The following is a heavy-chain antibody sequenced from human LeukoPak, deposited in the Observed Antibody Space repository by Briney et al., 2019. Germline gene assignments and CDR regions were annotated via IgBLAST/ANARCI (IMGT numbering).Heavy chain of an antibody. CDR1: GFTVSGDY. CDR3: ARHDWFDP. D-gene: IGHD3-3*01. Sequence: GGSLRLSCAVSGFTVSGDYMSWVRQAPGKGLEWVSVMYSGGATYYADSVKGRFTISRDNFKNTLYLQMESLRVEDTAVYYCARHDWFDPWGHGTLVTVSS. V-gene: IGHV3-53*01. J-gene: IGHJ5*02. CDR2: MYSGGAT.